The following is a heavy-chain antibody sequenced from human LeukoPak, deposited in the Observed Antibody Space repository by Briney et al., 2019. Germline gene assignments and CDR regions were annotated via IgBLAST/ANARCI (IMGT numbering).Heavy chain of an antibody. Sequence: GSLGLSCAASGFTFSSYSMNWVRQAPGKGLEWVSYISSSSSTIYYADSVKGRFTISRDNAKNSLYLQMNSLRAEDTAVYYCARLAATFYYMDVWGKGTTVTVSS. D-gene: IGHD2-15*01. V-gene: IGHV3-48*01. CDR1: GFTFSSYS. CDR2: ISSSSSTI. J-gene: IGHJ6*03. CDR3: ARLAATFYYMDV.